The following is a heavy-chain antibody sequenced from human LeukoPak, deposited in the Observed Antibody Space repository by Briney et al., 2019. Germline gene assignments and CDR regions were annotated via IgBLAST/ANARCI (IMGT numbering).Heavy chain of an antibody. CDR3: ATGRDYAFTY. J-gene: IGHJ3*01. V-gene: IGHV1-69*06. CDR2: IIPIFDTP. CDR1: GGTFSTYA. Sequence: SVKVSCKASGGTFSTYAINWVRQAPGQGLEWMGGIIPIFDTPNYAQKFQGRVTITADKSTSTAYMELSSLRSEDTAVYYCATGRDYAFTYWGKGTMVTVSS. D-gene: IGHD3-16*01.